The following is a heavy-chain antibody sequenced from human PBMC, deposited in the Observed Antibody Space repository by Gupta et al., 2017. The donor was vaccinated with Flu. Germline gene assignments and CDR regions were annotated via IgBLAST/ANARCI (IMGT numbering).Heavy chain of an antibody. D-gene: IGHD3-16*01. V-gene: IGHV3-33*01. Sequence: QVQLVESGGRVVQPGRSVRLSCAASGSTFSSDGLHGVRQAPGKGLEWVAVIWYDGSNKYYADSVKGRFTISRDNSKNTLYLQMNSLRAEDTAVYYCARDYRRPQMSGYVWGEGYYGMDVWGQGTTVTVSS. CDR1: GSTFSSDG. CDR3: ARDYRRPQMSGYVWGEGYYGMDV. CDR2: IWYDGSNK. J-gene: IGHJ6*02.